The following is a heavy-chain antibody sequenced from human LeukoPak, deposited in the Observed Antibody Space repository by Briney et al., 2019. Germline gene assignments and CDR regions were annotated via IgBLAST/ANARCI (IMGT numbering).Heavy chain of an antibody. D-gene: IGHD6-19*01. V-gene: IGHV3-7*04. CDR2: IKQDGSVK. Sequence: GGSLRLSCAASGFTFSSYWMSWVRQAPGKGLEWVANIKQDGSVKYYVDSVKGRFTISRDNAKNSLYLQMDSLRVEDTAVYYCARDIAVAGDDYWGQGTLVTVSS. CDR3: ARDIAVAGDDY. CDR1: GFTFSSYW. J-gene: IGHJ4*02.